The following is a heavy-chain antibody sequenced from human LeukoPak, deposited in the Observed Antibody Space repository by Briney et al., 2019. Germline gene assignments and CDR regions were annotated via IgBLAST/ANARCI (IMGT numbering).Heavy chain of an antibody. J-gene: IGHJ4*02. CDR3: ARAGDYYDSSGPTGY. CDR2: IYYSGST. Sequence: SETLSLTCAVYGGSFSGYYWSWIRQPPGKGLEWIGYIYYSGSTYYNPSLKSRVTISVDTSKNQFSLKLSSVTAADTAVYYCARAGDYYDSSGPTGYWGQGTLVTVSS. V-gene: IGHV4-30-4*08. D-gene: IGHD3-22*01. CDR1: GGSFSGYY.